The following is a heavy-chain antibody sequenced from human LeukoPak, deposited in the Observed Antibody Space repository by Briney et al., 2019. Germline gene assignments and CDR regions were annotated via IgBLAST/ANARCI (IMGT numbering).Heavy chain of an antibody. V-gene: IGHV4-39*01. CDR2: IYHSGST. Sequence: SETLSLTCTVSGYSISSSSYYWGWLRQPPGKGLEWIGSIYHSGSTYYNPSLKSRFTISVDTSKNQFSLKLSSVTAADTAVYYCARHPRRITMVRGVSRGGWFDPWGQGTLVTVSS. D-gene: IGHD3-10*01. J-gene: IGHJ5*02. CDR1: GYSISSSSYY. CDR3: ARHPRRITMVRGVSRGGWFDP.